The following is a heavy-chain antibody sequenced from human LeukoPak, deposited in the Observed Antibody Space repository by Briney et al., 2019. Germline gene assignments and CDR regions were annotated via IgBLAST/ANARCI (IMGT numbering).Heavy chain of an antibody. CDR3: ARRLTQYDCFDP. J-gene: IGHJ5*02. CDR2: TYYRSTWYN. V-gene: IGHV6-1*01. D-gene: IGHD2-2*01. Sequence: SQTLSLTCAISRDSVSSNSVTWNWIRQSSSRGLEWLGRTYYRSTWYNDYAVSVRGRITVNPDTSKNQLSLHLNSVTPEDTAVYYCARRLTQYDCFDPWGQGILVTVSS. CDR1: RDSVSSNSVT.